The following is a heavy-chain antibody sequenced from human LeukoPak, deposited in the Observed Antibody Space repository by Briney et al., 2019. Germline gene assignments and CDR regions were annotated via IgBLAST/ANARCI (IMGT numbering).Heavy chain of an antibody. V-gene: IGHV4-34*01. CDR2: INHNGST. D-gene: IGHD6-13*01. CDR3: AREGVAAAGTLYYFDY. Sequence: SETLSLTCAVYGGSFSGYYWSWIRQPPGKGLEWIGEINHNGSTNYNPSLKSRVTISVDTSKNQFSLKLSSVTAADTAVYYCAREGVAAAGTLYYFDYWGQGTLVTVSS. CDR1: GGSFSGYY. J-gene: IGHJ4*02.